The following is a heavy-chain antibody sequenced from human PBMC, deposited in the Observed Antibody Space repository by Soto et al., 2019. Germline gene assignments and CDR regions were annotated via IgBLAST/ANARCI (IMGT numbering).Heavy chain of an antibody. D-gene: IGHD1-26*01. Sequence: PGGSLRLSCAASGFTFSSYGIHWVRQAPGKGLEWVAVIWYDGSNKYYADSVKGRFTISRDNSTNTLYLQMNSLRAEDTAVYYCAKSTGGYYLVLYCYYYCMVFWGQGTTGTVSS. J-gene: IGHJ6*02. CDR1: GFTFSSYG. V-gene: IGHV3-33*06. CDR2: IWYDGSNK. CDR3: AKSTGGYYLVLYCYYYCMVF.